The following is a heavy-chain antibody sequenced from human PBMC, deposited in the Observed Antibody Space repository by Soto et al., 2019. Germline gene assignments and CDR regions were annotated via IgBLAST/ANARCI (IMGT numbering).Heavy chain of an antibody. Sequence: PGWSLRLSCTASGFTFSEYSMSLVRQAPGKGLEWVSSITHSGTYVYYADSVKGRFTISRDSASNSLFLQMTSLRAEDTAVYHCARARGNDWYSEYWGKGTLVTVS. J-gene: IGHJ4*02. CDR1: GFTFSEYS. CDR2: ITHSGTYV. CDR3: ARARGNDWYSEY. D-gene: IGHD5-12*01. V-gene: IGHV3-21*01.